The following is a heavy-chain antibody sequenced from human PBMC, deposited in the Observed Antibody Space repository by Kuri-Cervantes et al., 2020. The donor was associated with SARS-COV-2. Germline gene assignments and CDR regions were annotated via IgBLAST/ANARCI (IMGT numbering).Heavy chain of an antibody. CDR2: ISAYNGNT. D-gene: IGHD5-24*01. V-gene: IGHV1-18*01. J-gene: IGHJ4*02. CDR3: ARSVRQGSPATYSDY. CDR1: GYTFTSYG. Sequence: ASVKVSCKASGYTFTSYGISWVRQAPGQGLEWMGWISAYNGNTNYAQKLQGRVTMTTDTSTSTAYMELRSLRSDDTAVYYCARSVRQGSPATYSDYWGQGTLVTVSS.